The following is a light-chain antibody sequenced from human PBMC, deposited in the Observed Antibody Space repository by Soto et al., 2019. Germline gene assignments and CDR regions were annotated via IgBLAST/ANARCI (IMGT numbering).Light chain of an antibody. CDR1: QRFXSN. CDR2: GAS. CDR3: QHYGASPPWT. Sequence: VLTQCPGALSLSPGERATLSCRASQRFXSNFVWYKLKPGQAPRMLSSGASTRATGIPARFSGWGSGRDFTLVLSRLEPEDFAVYYCQHYGASPPWTFGQGTKVDI. J-gene: IGKJ1*01. V-gene: IGKV3-20*01.